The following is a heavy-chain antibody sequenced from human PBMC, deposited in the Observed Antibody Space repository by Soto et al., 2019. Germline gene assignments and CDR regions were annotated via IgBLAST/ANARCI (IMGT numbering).Heavy chain of an antibody. CDR1: GFTVSSNY. CDR2: IYSGGST. Sequence: GGSLRLSCAASGFTVSSNYMSWVRQAPGKGLEWVSVIYSGGSTYYADSVKGRFTISRHNSKNTLYLQMNSLRAEDTAVYYCARVLTQGLNAFDIWGQGTMVTVSS. CDR3: ARVLTQGLNAFDI. V-gene: IGHV3-53*04. J-gene: IGHJ3*02.